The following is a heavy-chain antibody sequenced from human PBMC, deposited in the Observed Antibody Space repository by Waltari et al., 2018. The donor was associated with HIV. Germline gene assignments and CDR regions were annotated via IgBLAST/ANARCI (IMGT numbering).Heavy chain of an antibody. CDR1: GYSFTTHG. D-gene: IGHD3-16*02. V-gene: IGHV1-18*04. Sequence: QIQLLQSGAAVKKPGASVRVSCKASGYSFTTHGLTWVRQAPGQGLEWIGWISVKDGRTNSAQNLQGRVTMTSDPSTSTVYMELRTLRSDDTAVYYCAIGSWGEVSFGYWGQGTLVTVSS. CDR3: AIGSWGEVSFGY. CDR2: ISVKDGRT. J-gene: IGHJ4*02.